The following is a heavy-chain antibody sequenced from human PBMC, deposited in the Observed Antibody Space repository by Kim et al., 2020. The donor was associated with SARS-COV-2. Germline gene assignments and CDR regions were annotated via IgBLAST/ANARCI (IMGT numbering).Heavy chain of an antibody. CDR2: ISYDGSNK. V-gene: IGHV3-30*03. CDR1: GFTFSSYG. Sequence: GGSLRLSCAASGFTFSSYGMHWVRQAPGKGLEWVAVISYDGSNKYYADSVKGRFTISRDNSKNTLYLQMNSLRAEDTAVYYCATIQGYCSITSCSDFDYWGQGTLVTVSS. D-gene: IGHD2-2*01. J-gene: IGHJ4*02. CDR3: ATIQGYCSITSCSDFDY.